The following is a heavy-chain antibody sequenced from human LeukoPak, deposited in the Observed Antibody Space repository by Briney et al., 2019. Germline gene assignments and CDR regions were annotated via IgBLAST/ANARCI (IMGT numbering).Heavy chain of an antibody. J-gene: IGHJ4*02. Sequence: PGGSLRLSCAASGFTFSSYSMNWVRQAPGKGLEWVSYISSSSSTIYYADSVKGRFTISRDNAKNSLYLQMNSLGAEGTAVYYCARGFQLESTDYWGQGTLVTVSS. CDR1: GFTFSSYS. D-gene: IGHD1-1*01. CDR3: ARGFQLESTDY. V-gene: IGHV3-48*01. CDR2: ISSSSSTI.